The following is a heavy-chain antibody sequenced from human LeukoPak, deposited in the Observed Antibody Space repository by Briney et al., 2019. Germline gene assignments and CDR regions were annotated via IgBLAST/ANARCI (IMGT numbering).Heavy chain of an antibody. CDR2: ISAYNGNT. D-gene: IGHD1-26*01. Sequence: ASVKVSCKASGYTFTSYGISWVRQAPGQGLEWMGWISAYNGNTNYAQKLQGRVTMTRDTSTSTAYMELRSLRSDDTAVYYCARVSPYSGSYYHYFDYWGQGTLVTVSS. CDR1: GYTFTSYG. V-gene: IGHV1-18*01. CDR3: ARVSPYSGSYYHYFDY. J-gene: IGHJ4*02.